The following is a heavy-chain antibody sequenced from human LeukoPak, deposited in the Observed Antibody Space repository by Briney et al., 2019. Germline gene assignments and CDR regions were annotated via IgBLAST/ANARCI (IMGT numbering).Heavy chain of an antibody. V-gene: IGHV3-11*01. J-gene: IGHJ4*02. CDR2: ISSSGTTI. CDR1: GFRFSDYY. D-gene: IGHD3-10*01. Sequence: GGSLRLSCAASGFRFSDYYMSWIRQTPRKGLEWLAKISSSGTTIHYADSVKGRFTISRDNANKSLYLEMNSLRVEDTAVFYCASWGFRGIEYWGQGALVTVSS. CDR3: ASWGFRGIEY.